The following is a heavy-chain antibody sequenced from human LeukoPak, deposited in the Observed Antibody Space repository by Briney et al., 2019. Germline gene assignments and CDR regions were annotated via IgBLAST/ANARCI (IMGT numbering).Heavy chain of an antibody. V-gene: IGHV3-30*18. CDR2: ISYDGSNK. CDR1: GFTFSSYG. D-gene: IGHD2-15*01. Sequence: GRSLRLSCAASGFTFSSYGMHWVRQAPGKGLEWVAVISYDGSNKYYADSVKGRFTISRDNSKNTLYLQMNSLRAKDTAVYYCAKDWRGYCSGGSCYDAFDIWGQGTMVTVSS. J-gene: IGHJ3*02. CDR3: AKDWRGYCSGGSCYDAFDI.